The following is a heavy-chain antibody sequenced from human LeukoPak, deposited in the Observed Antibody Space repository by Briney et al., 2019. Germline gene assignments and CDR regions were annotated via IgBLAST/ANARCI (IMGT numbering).Heavy chain of an antibody. CDR2: ISSNGGST. V-gene: IGHV3-64*01. CDR3: ARDSVLGANYYYYYMDV. J-gene: IGHJ6*03. Sequence: GGSLRLSCAASGFTFSSYAMHWVRQAPGKGLEYVSAISSNGGSTYYANSVKGRFTIPRDNSKNTLYLQMGSLRAEDMAVYYCARDSVLGANYYYYYMDVWGKGTKVTISS. D-gene: IGHD3-10*01. CDR1: GFTFSSYA.